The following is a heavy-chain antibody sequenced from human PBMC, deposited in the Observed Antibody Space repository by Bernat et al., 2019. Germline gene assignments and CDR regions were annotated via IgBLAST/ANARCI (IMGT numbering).Heavy chain of an antibody. CDR1: GGPFTRYG. V-gene: IGHV1-69*01. D-gene: IGHD3-22*01. CDR2: IIPMFGTT. Sequence: QVQLVQSGAEVKKPGSSVKVSCKASGGPFTRYGITWVRQATGQGLEGMGGIIPMFGTTNYAEKFQGRFTITADESTTTVYMELNSLTSDDTAVYYCAGHDYSVKIGYYFPHYMDVWGKGTRVTVSS. CDR3: AGHDYSVKIGYYFPHYMDV. J-gene: IGHJ6*03.